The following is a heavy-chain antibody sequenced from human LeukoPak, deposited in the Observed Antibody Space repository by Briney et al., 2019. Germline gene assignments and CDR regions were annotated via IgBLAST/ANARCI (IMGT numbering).Heavy chain of an antibody. V-gene: IGHV4-59*08. J-gene: IGHJ6*02. CDR3: ARLARMTLVRGQSYYYHSMDV. Sequence: SETLSLTCTVSGDSISGQYWSWIRQPPGKGLEWVGYIHYSGTTNYNPSLKNRVTLSVDTSKNEFSPHLSSVAAADTVVYYCARLARMTLVRGQSYYYHSMDVWGQGTTVTVSS. CDR2: IHYSGTT. D-gene: IGHD3-10*01. CDR1: GDSISGQY.